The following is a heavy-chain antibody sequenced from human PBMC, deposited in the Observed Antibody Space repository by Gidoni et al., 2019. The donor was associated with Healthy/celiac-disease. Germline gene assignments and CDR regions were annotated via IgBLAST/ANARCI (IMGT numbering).Heavy chain of an antibody. CDR1: VGSISSYY. V-gene: IGHV4-59*01. CDR2: IYYSGST. J-gene: IGHJ6*02. Sequence: QVPLQESGPGLVKPSETLSLTCPFSVGSISSYYWSWTRPPPGKGLEWIGYIYYSGSTNYNPSLKSRVTISVDTSKNQFSLKLSSVTAADTAVYYCARAGIYYYGMDVWGQGTTVTVSS. CDR3: ARAGIYYYGMDV.